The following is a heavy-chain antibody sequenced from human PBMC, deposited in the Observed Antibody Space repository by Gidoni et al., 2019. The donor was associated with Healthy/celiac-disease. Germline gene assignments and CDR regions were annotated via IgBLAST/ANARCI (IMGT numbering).Heavy chain of an antibody. V-gene: IGHV2-5*01. CDR3: AHSGYGDYYDSFDY. CDR1: GFSLSTSGVG. J-gene: IGHJ4*02. Sequence: QITLKESGSTLVTPTQTLTLTCTFSGFSLSTSGVGVGWIRQPPGKALEWLALIYWNDDKRYSPSRKSRLTITNDTSKNPVVLTMTNMDPVDTATYYCAHSGYGDYYDSFDYWGQGTLVTVSS. CDR2: IYWNDDK. D-gene: IGHD4-17*01.